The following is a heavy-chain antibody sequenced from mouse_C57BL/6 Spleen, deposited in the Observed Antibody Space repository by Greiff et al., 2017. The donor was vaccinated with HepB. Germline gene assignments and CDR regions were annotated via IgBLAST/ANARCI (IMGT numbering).Heavy chain of an antibody. CDR1: GYTFTSYW. V-gene: IGHV1-55*01. D-gene: IGHD3-2*02. Sequence: QVQLQQPGAELVKPGASVKMSCKASGYTFTSYWITWVKQRPGQGLEWIGDIYPGSGSTNYNEKFKSKATLTVDTSTSTAYMKLSSLTSEDSAVYYCARGGSSGSMDYWGQGTSVTVSS. CDR2: IYPGSGST. CDR3: ARGGSSGSMDY. J-gene: IGHJ4*01.